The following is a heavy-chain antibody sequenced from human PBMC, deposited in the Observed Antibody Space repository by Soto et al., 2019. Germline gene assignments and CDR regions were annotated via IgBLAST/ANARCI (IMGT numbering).Heavy chain of an antibody. CDR1: GYTFTSYG. D-gene: IGHD5-18*01. V-gene: IGHV1-18*01. CDR2: ISTYNGNT. Sequence: QVQLVQSGAEVRKPGASVKVSCKASGYTFTSYGLTWVRQAPGQGLEWMGWISTYNGNTNYAQKLQGRVSMTTDTPTSTAYMELRGVRSDDTAIYFCARRGYNYDDGFDYWGQGTLVTVSS. J-gene: IGHJ4*02. CDR3: ARRGYNYDDGFDY.